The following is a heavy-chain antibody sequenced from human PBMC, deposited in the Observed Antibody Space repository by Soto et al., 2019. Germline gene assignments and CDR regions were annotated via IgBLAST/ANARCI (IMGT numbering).Heavy chain of an antibody. V-gene: IGHV1-58*02. D-gene: IGHD6-19*01. Sequence: QMQLVQSAAEVREPGTSVRVSCRASGFDFGSFGIQFLRQTRGRGLEWIGWIVVVSGSTNYARQFQGKVALLKEMANRTGYLELNHLKTDDPGVFFCSADPPNMAMGWPVWGQGAPVNVSS. J-gene: IGHJ4*03. CDR1: GFDFGSFG. CDR2: IVVVSGST. CDR3: SADPPNMAMGWPV.